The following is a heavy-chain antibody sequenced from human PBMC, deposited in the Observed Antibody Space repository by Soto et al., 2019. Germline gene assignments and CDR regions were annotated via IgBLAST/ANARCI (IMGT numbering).Heavy chain of an antibody. V-gene: IGHV4-31*03. CDR2: NYYSGIT. J-gene: IGHJ6*02. Sequence: QVQLQESGPGLVKPSQTLSLTCTVSGGSISSGGYYWTWIRQHPGKGLEWIGYNYYSGITYYNPSLKSRVTISLDTSKNHCSLKLSSVTAADTAVYYCARGSSIAGLYYGMDVWGQGTTVTVSS. CDR3: ARGSSIAGLYYGMDV. CDR1: GGSISSGGYY. D-gene: IGHD6-6*01.